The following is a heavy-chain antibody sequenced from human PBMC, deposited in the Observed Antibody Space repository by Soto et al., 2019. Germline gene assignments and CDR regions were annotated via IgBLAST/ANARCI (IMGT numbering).Heavy chain of an antibody. V-gene: IGHV4-34*01. D-gene: IGHD3-16*01. CDR2: INHSGTT. Sequence: SETLSLTCAVYGGSFSGYTSIWIRQPPGKGLEWIGEINHSGTTNHNPSLKSRVIISVYTSKKQFSLRLTSVTAADTAVYYCARGSDYTSSFDYWGQGTLVTVSS. CDR1: GGSFSGYT. J-gene: IGHJ4*02. CDR3: ARGSDYTSSFDY.